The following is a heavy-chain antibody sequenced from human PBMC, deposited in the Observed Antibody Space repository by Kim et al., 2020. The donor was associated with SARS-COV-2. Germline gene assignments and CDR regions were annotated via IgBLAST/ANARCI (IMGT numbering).Heavy chain of an antibody. CDR3: ARAYYGDYNWFDP. J-gene: IGHJ5*02. D-gene: IGHD4-17*01. V-gene: IGHV1-3*01. CDR2: TNAGNGNT. Sequence: ASVKVSCKASGYTFTSYAMHWVRQAPGQRLEWMGWTNAGNGNTKYSQKFQGRVTITRDTSASTAYMELSSLRSEDTAVYYCARAYYGDYNWFDPWGQGTLVTVSS. CDR1: GYTFTSYA.